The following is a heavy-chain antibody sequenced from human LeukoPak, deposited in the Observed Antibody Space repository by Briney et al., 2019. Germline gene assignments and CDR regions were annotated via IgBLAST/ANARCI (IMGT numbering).Heavy chain of an antibody. CDR1: GFTFSDYY. Sequence: PGGSLRLSCAASGFTFSDYYMSWIRQAPGKGLEWVSYISSSGSTIYYADSVKGRFTISRDNAKKSLYLQMNSLRAEDTAVYYCAREQYYYDSSGYFDYWGQGTLVTVSS. CDR3: AREQYYYDSSGYFDY. CDR2: ISSSGSTI. D-gene: IGHD3-22*01. J-gene: IGHJ4*02. V-gene: IGHV3-11*04.